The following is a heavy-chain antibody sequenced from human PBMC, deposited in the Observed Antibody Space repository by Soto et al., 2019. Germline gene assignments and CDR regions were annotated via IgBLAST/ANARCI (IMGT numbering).Heavy chain of an antibody. J-gene: IGHJ4*02. CDR2: INHSGST. CDR1: GGSFSGYY. CDR3: ARVRFRYYYGSGSSHYYFDY. V-gene: IGHV4-34*01. Sequence: QVQLQQWGAGLLKPSETLSLTCAVYGGSFSGYYWSWIRQPPGKGLEWIGEINHSGSTNYNPSLKSRVTISVDTSKNQFSLKLSSVTAADTAVYYCARVRFRYYYGSGSSHYYFDYWGQGTLVTVSS. D-gene: IGHD3-10*01.